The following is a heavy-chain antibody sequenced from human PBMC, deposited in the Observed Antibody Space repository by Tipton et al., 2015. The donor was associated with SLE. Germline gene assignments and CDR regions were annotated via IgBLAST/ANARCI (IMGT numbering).Heavy chain of an antibody. V-gene: IGHV4-59*10. Sequence: TLSLTCAVYGGSFSGYYWSWIRQPPGKGLEWIGRIYTSGSTSYNPSLKSRVTISVDKSENQFALKLSSVTAADTAVYYCAREGYGYGYWGQGTLVTVSS. CDR3: AREGYGYGY. CDR1: GGSFSGYY. CDR2: IYTSGST. J-gene: IGHJ4*02. D-gene: IGHD5-18*01.